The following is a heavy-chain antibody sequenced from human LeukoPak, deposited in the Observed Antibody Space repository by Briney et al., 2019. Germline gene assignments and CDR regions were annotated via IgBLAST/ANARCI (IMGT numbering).Heavy chain of an antibody. CDR3: ARGGSVV. CDR1: GYTFTGYY. CDR2: INHKSGST. D-gene: IGHD2-15*01. Sequence: GSLKVSCEASGYTFTGYYMHWVRQAPGQGLEWMGRINHKSGSTNYAQTLQGRITMTRDTSISTAYMELSRLRSYDTAVYYCARGGSVVWGQGTLVTVSS. J-gene: IGHJ4*02. V-gene: IGHV1-2*06.